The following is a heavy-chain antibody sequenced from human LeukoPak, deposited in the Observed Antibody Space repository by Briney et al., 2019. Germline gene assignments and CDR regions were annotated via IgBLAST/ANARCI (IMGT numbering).Heavy chain of an antibody. CDR2: IYYSGKT. D-gene: IGHD6-13*01. CDR3: ARRYSLDY. Sequence: PSETLSLTCSVSGGSISSSSHYWGWIRQPPGKGLEWIGSIYYSGKTYYSPSLKSRVTISVDTSKNQFSLKLSSVTAADTAVYYCARRYSLDYWGQGTLVTVSS. CDR1: GGSISSSSHY. V-gene: IGHV4-39*07. J-gene: IGHJ4*02.